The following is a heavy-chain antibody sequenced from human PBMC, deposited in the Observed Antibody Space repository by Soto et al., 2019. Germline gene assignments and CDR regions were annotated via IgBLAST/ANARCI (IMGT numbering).Heavy chain of an antibody. CDR3: ASLGYSYGGNLAY. Sequence: GGSLRLSCAASGFTFSSYAMHWVRQAPGKGLEWVAVISYDGSNKYYADSVKGRFTISRDNSKNTLYLQMNSLRAEDTAVYYCASLGYSYGGNLAYWGQGTLVTVSS. J-gene: IGHJ4*02. CDR2: ISYDGSNK. V-gene: IGHV3-30-3*01. D-gene: IGHD5-18*01. CDR1: GFTFSSYA.